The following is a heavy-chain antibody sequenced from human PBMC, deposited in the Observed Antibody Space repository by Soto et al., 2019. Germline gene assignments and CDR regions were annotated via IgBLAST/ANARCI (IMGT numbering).Heavy chain of an antibody. D-gene: IGHD5-12*01. CDR2: VNPNSGGT. CDR3: ARDKGMATKLHRPFDY. J-gene: IGHJ4*02. CDR1: GYTFTGYY. V-gene: IGHV1-2*02. Sequence: QVQLVQSGAEVKKPWASVKVSCKASGYTFTGYYMHWVRQAPGQGLAWMGLVNPNSGGTNYAQKFQGRARMTRDTSISTADMELSSLRSEDTAVYYCARDKGMATKLHRPFDYWGQGALVAVCS.